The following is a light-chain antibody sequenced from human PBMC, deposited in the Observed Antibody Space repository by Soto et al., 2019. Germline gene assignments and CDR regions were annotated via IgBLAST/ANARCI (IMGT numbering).Light chain of an antibody. CDR3: AAWDDNLNGWV. CDR1: SSNIGSNY. J-gene: IGLJ3*02. Sequence: QSVMTQPPSASGTPGQRVAFSCSGSSSNIGSNYVYWYQHLPGTAPKLLLYRNSQRPSGVPDRFSGSKSGTSASLAISGLQSEDEAEYYCAAWDDNLNGWVFGGGTKLTVL. CDR2: RNS. V-gene: IGLV1-47*01.